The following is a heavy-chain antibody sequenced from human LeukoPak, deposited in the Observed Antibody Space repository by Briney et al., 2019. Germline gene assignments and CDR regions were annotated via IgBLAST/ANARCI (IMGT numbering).Heavy chain of an antibody. J-gene: IGHJ4*02. CDR1: GYTFSSHG. CDR2: ISANNGNT. V-gene: IGHV1-18*01. D-gene: IGHD3-10*01. Sequence: ASVKVSCKASGYTFSSHGITWVRQAPGQGLEWMGWISANNGNTNYAQKLQGRVTVTTDTSTSIAYMELRSLRSDDTAVYYCAREGTAGRYYFDYWGQGILVTVSS. CDR3: AREGTAGRYYFDY.